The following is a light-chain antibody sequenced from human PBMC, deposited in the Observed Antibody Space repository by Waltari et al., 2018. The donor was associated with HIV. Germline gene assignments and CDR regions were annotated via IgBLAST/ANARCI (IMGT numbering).Light chain of an antibody. CDR1: HNLSNNF. J-gene: IGKJ5*01. Sequence: EIVLTQSPSSLSLSPGEGTSLSCRASHNLSNNFLAWYQYKAGQAPRLLVYGASNRATGIPDRFSGSGSGTDFLLTINKLEAEDFAIYFCQQYGRSPITFGQGTRLETK. CDR2: GAS. CDR3: QQYGRSPIT. V-gene: IGKV3-20*01.